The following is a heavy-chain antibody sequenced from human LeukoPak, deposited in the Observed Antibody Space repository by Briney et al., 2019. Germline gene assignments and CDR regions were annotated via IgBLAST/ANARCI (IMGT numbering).Heavy chain of an antibody. CDR1: GFSFSSYE. CDR2: ISSGGRNI. Sequence: GGSLRLSCAASGFSFSSYEMKWVRPAPGKRLERVSHISSGGRNIYYADTVKGRFTVSRDNAKNSLYLQMSSLRAEDTAVYYCARSHIAVAGLDYWGQGTLVTVSS. J-gene: IGHJ4*02. CDR3: ARSHIAVAGLDY. D-gene: IGHD6-19*01. V-gene: IGHV3-48*03.